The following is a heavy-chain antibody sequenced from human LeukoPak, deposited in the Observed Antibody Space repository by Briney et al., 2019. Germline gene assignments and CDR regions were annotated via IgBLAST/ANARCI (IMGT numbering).Heavy chain of an antibody. Sequence: GGSLRLSCAASGFTFSSYAMHWVRQAPGKGLEWVAVISYDGSNKYYADSVKGRFTISRDNSKNTLYLQMNSLRAEDTAVYYCARDAKQYSSSSSDYWGQGTLVTVSS. CDR1: GFTFSSYA. CDR2: ISYDGSNK. D-gene: IGHD6-6*01. CDR3: ARDAKQYSSSSSDY. V-gene: IGHV3-30-3*01. J-gene: IGHJ4*02.